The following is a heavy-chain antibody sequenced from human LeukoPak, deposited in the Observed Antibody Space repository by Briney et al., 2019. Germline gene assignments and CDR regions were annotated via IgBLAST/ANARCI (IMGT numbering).Heavy chain of an antibody. J-gene: IGHJ4*02. CDR1: GDSISSGGYY. CDR3: ARSGNAAAGDY. V-gene: IGHV4-31*03. Sequence: SETLSLTCTVSGDSISSGGYYWSWIRQHPGKGLEWIGYIYYSGSTYYNPSLKSRVTISVDTSKNQFSLKLSSVTAADTAEYYCARSGNAAAGDYWGQGTLVTVSS. D-gene: IGHD6-13*01. CDR2: IYYSGST.